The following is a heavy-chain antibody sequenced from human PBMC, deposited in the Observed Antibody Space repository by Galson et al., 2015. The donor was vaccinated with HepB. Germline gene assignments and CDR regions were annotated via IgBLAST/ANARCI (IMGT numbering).Heavy chain of an antibody. J-gene: IGHJ3*02. Sequence: SVKVSCKASGYTFTSYGISWVRQAPGQGLEWMGWISAYNGNTNYAQKLQGRVTMTTDTPTSTAYMELRSLRSDDTAVYYCATDGGLDGVNDAFDIWGQGTMVTVSS. CDR3: ATDGGLDGVNDAFDI. CDR1: GYTFTSYG. V-gene: IGHV1-18*04. D-gene: IGHD2-8*01. CDR2: ISAYNGNT.